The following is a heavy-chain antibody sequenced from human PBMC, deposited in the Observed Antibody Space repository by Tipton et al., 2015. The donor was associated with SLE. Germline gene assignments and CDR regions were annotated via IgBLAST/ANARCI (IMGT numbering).Heavy chain of an antibody. CDR2: INHSGST. CDR3: ARDDSGSPDY. Sequence: TLSLTCAVYGGSFSGYYWSWIRQSPGKGLEWIGEINHSGSTNYNPSVKSRVTISVDTSKNQFSLKLSSVTAADTAVYYCARDDSGSPDYWGQGTLVTVSS. CDR1: GGSFSGYY. V-gene: IGHV4-34*01. J-gene: IGHJ4*02. D-gene: IGHD1-26*01.